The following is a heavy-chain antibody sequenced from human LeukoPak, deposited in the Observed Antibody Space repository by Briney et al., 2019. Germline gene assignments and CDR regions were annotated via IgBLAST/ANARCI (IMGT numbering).Heavy chain of an antibody. CDR3: ARREYSSSSFDY. D-gene: IGHD6-6*01. V-gene: IGHV3-21*01. Sequence: PGGSLRLSCAASGFTFSSYSMNWVRQAPGKGMEWVSSISSSSSYIYYADSVKGRFTISRDNAKNSLYLQMNSLRAEDTAVYYCARREYSSSSFDYWGQGTLVTVSS. J-gene: IGHJ4*02. CDR1: GFTFSSYS. CDR2: ISSSSSYI.